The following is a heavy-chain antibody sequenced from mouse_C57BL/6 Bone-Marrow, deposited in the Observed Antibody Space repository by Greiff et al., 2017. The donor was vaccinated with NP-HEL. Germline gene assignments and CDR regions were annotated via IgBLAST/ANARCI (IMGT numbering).Heavy chain of an antibody. CDR1: GYTFTDYY. J-gene: IGHJ2*01. V-gene: IGHV1-76*01. CDR2: IYPGSGNT. CDR3: ARHELLDY. Sequence: VQLQQSGAELVRPGASVKLSCKASGYTFTDYYINWVKQRPGQGLEWIARIYPGSGNTYYNEKFKGKATLTAEKSSSTAYMQLSSLTSEDSAVYFCARHELLDYWGQGTTLTVSS.